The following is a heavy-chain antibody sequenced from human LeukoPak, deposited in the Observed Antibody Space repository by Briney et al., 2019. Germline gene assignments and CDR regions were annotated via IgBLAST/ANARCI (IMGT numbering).Heavy chain of an antibody. J-gene: IGHJ4*02. CDR2: IYSGGST. Sequence: GGSLRLSCAASGFTVSSNYMSWVRQAPGKGLEWVSVIYSGGSTYYADSVKGRFTISRDSSKNTLYLQMNSLRAEDTAVYYCARAMGRGYSSSSNYFDYWGQGTLVTVSS. V-gene: IGHV3-66*01. D-gene: IGHD6-13*01. CDR3: ARAMGRGYSSSSNYFDY. CDR1: GFTVSSNY.